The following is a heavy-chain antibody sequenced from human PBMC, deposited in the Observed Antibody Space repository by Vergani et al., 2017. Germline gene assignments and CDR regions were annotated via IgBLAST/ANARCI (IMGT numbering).Heavy chain of an antibody. Sequence: QVQLVQSGAEVKKPGSSVKVSCKASGGTFSSYAISWVRQAPGQGLEWMGGIIPIFGTANYAQKFQGRVTITADESTSTAYMELSSLRSEDTAVYYCARVYSNYVKYYYYYMDVWGKGTTVTVSS. D-gene: IGHD4-11*01. V-gene: IGHV1-69*01. CDR3: ARVYSNYVKYYYYYMDV. J-gene: IGHJ6*03. CDR1: GGTFSSYA. CDR2: IIPIFGTA.